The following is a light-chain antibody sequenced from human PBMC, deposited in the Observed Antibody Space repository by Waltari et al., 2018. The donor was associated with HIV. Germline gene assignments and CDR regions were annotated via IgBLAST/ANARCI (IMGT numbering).Light chain of an antibody. CDR2: GAK. Sequence: QSVLTQTPSVSGAPGQRVTISCTGSSNLGAGYDVQWYQQLPGKAPKLLIYGAKNRPPGGPDRCSCSKSCGSASLAIAGFQAEDGADYDCTSYAGSDNLMLFGGGTKVTVL. V-gene: IGLV1-40*01. CDR1: SNLGAGYD. CDR3: TSYAGSDNLML. J-gene: IGLJ2*01.